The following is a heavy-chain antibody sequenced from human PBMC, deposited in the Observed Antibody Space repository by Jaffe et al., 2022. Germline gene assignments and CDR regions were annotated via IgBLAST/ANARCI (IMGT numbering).Heavy chain of an antibody. CDR2: ISWDGGST. V-gene: IGHV3-43D*04. J-gene: IGHJ3*02. CDR3: AKDYDRYYDSSGYNAFDI. Sequence: EVQLVESGGVVVQPGGSLRLSCAASGFTFDDYAMHWVRQAPGKGLEWVSLISWDGGSTYYADSVKGRFTISRDNSKNSLYLQMNSLRAEDTALYYCAKDYDRYYDSSGYNAFDIWGQGTMVTVSS. CDR1: GFTFDDYA. D-gene: IGHD3-22*01.